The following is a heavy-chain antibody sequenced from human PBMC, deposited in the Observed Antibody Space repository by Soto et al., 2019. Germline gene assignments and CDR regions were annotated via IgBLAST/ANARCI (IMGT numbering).Heavy chain of an antibody. CDR2: IITVFRTT. D-gene: IGHD3-10*01. Sequence: QVQLVQSGAEFKKPGSSVNVACKASGDTFSGYPIHWVRQAPGEGLEWMGRIITVFRTTNDAQRFEGRFTFTADESTNTADMELRGLLSEDTAVYYCARDGGFGELKYWGQGTLVTVSS. CDR1: GDTFSGYP. CDR3: ARDGGFGELKY. J-gene: IGHJ4*02. V-gene: IGHV1-69*18.